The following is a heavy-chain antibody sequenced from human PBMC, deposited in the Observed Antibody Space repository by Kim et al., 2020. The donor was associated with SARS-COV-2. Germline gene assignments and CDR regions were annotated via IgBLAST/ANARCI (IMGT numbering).Heavy chain of an antibody. CDR2: MNPNSGNT. V-gene: IGHV1-8*01. J-gene: IGHJ6*02. D-gene: IGHD3-9*01. CDR1: GYTFTSYD. Sequence: ASVKVSCKASGYTFTSYDINWVRQATGQGLEWMGWMNPNSGNTGYAQKFQGRVTMTRNTSISTAYMELSSLRSEDTAVYYCARLNGYFDWLLYGQDVWGQGTTVTVSS. CDR3: ARLNGYFDWLLYGQDV.